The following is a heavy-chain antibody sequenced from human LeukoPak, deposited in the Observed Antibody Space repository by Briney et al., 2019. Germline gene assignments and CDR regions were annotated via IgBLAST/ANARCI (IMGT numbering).Heavy chain of an antibody. CDR3: AKDIMIWGVNSFDY. Sequence: GGSLRLSCAASGFTFSSYAMSWVRQIPGKGLEWVSAISDNARNAYYADSVRGRFTISRDNSKNTVDLQMDSLRAEDTALYYCAKDIMIWGVNSFDYWGQGTLVTVSS. CDR1: GFTFSSYA. V-gene: IGHV3-23*01. D-gene: IGHD3-10*01. J-gene: IGHJ4*02. CDR2: ISDNARNA.